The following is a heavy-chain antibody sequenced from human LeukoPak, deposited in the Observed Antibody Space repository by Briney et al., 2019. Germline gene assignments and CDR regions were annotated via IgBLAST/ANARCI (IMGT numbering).Heavy chain of an antibody. Sequence: GGCLRLSCAGSGFDFTDPYMDWVRQAPGKGLEWVGLIRDKGARYTTEYAASVKGRFIISRDDSRNLLFLQMNSLKTEDTTVYYCGTNSAGSVDVWGQGTTVTVS. CDR1: GFDFTDPY. D-gene: IGHD3-10*01. CDR2: IRDKGARYTT. CDR3: GTNSAGSVDV. J-gene: IGHJ6*02. V-gene: IGHV3-72*01.